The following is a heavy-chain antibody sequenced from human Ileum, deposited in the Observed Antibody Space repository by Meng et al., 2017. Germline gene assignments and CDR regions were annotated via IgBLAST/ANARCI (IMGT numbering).Heavy chain of an antibody. CDR2: IHHSGRT. V-gene: IGHV4-34*01. CDR1: GGSVNDYY. Sequence: QVHVNQWGAGLLKPSETLSLTCAAFGGSVNDYYWSWVRQSPGKGLEWIGQIHHSGRTNYKSSLERRVTISVDTSKSQFSLKLTSVTAADTAMYYCVRGPARETHDFDYWGQGALVTVSS. CDR3: VRGPARETHDFDY. D-gene: IGHD1-26*01. J-gene: IGHJ4*02.